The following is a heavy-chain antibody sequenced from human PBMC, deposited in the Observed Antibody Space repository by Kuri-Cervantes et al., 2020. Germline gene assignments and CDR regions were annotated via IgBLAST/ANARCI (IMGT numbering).Heavy chain of an antibody. CDR2: ISWNSGSI. Sequence: GGSLRLSCAASGFTFSNYAMSWVRQAPGKGLEWVSGISWNSGSIGYADSVKGRFTISRDNAKNSLYLQMNSLRAEDTALYYCAKSGSVVPAAPIDYWGQGTLVTVSS. CDR3: AKSGSVVPAAPIDY. D-gene: IGHD2-2*01. J-gene: IGHJ4*02. CDR1: GFTFSNYA. V-gene: IGHV3-9*01.